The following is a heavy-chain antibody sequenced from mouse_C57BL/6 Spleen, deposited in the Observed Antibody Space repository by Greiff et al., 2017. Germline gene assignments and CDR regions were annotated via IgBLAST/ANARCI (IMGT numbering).Heavy chain of an antibody. CDR3: SINSNSYDWYFDV. D-gene: IGHD1-1*01. J-gene: IGHJ1*03. V-gene: IGHV1-81*01. CDR2: IYPRSGNT. CDR1: GYTFTSYG. Sequence: VQLQQSGAELARPGASVKLSCKASGYTFTSYGISWVKQRTGQGLEWIGEIYPRSGNTYYNEKFKGKATLTADKSSSTAYMELHSLTSEDSAVYFWSINSNSYDWYFDVWGTGTTVTVSS.